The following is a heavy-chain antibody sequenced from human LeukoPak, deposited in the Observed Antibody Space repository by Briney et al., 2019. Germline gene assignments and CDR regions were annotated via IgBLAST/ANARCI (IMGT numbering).Heavy chain of an antibody. CDR1: GDSVASGGYY. CDR3: ARDLATAATADRAFDI. CDR2: IYYSGST. J-gene: IGHJ3*02. D-gene: IGHD6-13*01. Sequence: SETLSLTCTVSGDSVASGGYYWSWVRQPPGKGLEWIGYIYYSGSTNYNPSLKNRVTISVDTSKNQFSLKLSSVTAADTAVYYCARDLATAATADRAFDIWGPGTMVTVSS. V-gene: IGHV4-61*08.